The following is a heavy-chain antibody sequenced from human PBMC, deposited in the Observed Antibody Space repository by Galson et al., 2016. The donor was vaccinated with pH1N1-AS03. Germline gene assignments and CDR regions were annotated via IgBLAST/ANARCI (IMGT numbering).Heavy chain of an antibody. D-gene: IGHD6-13*01. CDR3: ARHYTFTSSWKYHYLDV. CDR1: DGSIGSSHYY. Sequence: SETLSLTCSVSDGSIGSSHYYWGWIRQPPGKGPEWIGSIYYSGSTSYNPSLESRVSILADTSKNQLSLMLTSVTAADTAVYYCARHYTFTSSWKYHYLDVWGRGTTVTVAS. CDR2: IYYSGST. J-gene: IGHJ6*02. V-gene: IGHV4-39*01.